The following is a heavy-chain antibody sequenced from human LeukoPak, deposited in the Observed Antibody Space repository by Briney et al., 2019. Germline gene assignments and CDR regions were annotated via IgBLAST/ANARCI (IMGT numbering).Heavy chain of an antibody. V-gene: IGHV3-9*02. J-gene: IGHJ4*02. CDR1: GFTTDDYA. Sequence: GRSLRLSCAASGFTTDDYAIHWVRQVPGKGLEWVSGISANGGTIGYADSVKGRFTISRDNAKNSLYLQMNSLRVEDTAVYYCTRDPNHPGYSSGWYYWGQGTLVTVSS. CDR3: TRDPNHPGYSSGWYY. D-gene: IGHD6-19*01. CDR2: ISANGGTI.